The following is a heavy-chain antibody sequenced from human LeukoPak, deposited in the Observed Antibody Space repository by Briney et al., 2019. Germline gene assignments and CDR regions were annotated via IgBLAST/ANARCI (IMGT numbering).Heavy chain of an antibody. CDR2: IIPIFGTA. Sequence: SVKVSCKASGGTLSSYAISWVRQPPGQGLEWMGRIIPIFGTANYAQKFQGRVTITTDESTSTAYMELSSLRSEDTAVYYCARMGPDCSSTSCYLDYWGQGTLVTVSS. D-gene: IGHD2-2*01. CDR1: GGTLSSYA. V-gene: IGHV1-69*05. J-gene: IGHJ4*02. CDR3: ARMGPDCSSTSCYLDY.